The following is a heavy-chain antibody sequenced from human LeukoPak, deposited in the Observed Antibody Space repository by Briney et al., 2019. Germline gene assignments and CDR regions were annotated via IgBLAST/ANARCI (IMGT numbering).Heavy chain of an antibody. J-gene: IGHJ4*02. V-gene: IGHV4-30-4*01. D-gene: IGHD5-24*01. CDR2: IYYGGST. CDR3: AREGLGRWLFDY. CDR1: GGSISNGDYY. Sequence: PSETLSLTCTVAGGSISNGDYYWSWIRQPPGKGLEWIGYIYYGGSTYYNPSLKSRVTISVDTSKNQFSLKLSSVTAADTAVYCCAREGLGRWLFDYWGQGTLVTVSS.